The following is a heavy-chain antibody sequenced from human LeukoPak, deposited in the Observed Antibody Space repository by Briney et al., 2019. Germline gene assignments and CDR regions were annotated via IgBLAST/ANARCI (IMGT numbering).Heavy chain of an antibody. V-gene: IGHV3-48*02. CDR2: ICSSSSTI. CDR1: GFSFSNYN. J-gene: IGHJ6*03. D-gene: IGHD2-2*01. CDR3: ARDREYCSSTSCSYYYMDV. Sequence: RGGSLRLSCAASGFSFSNYNMNWVRHAPGKGLEWLSYICSSSSTIYYADYVRDRFTISRENAKNALYLQMNSPRDEDTAVYFCARDREYCSSTSCSYYYMDVWGKGTTVTVSS.